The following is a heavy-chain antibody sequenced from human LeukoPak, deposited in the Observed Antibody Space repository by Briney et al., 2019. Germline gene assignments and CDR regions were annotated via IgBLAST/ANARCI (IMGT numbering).Heavy chain of an antibody. V-gene: IGHV3-53*01. CDR1: GFTVSSNY. CDR3: ARYDGGSGPFDY. CDR2: LYSGGNT. Sequence: GGSLRLSCAVSGFTVSSNYMSWVRQAPGKGLEWVSVLYSGGNTYYADSVKGRFTIPRDNSKNTLYLQMNSLRAEDTAVYYCARYDGGSGPFDYWGQGTLVTVSS. J-gene: IGHJ4*02. D-gene: IGHD3-10*01.